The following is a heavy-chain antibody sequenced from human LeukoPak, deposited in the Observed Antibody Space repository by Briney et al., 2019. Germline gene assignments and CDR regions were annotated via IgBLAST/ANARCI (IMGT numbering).Heavy chain of an antibody. D-gene: IGHD1-1*01. J-gene: IGHJ4*02. CDR2: ISGGVGIT. CDR3: EKGGGGTPRYYFDY. V-gene: IGHV3-23*01. Sequence: PGGSLRLSCAASGFTINNYGMTWVRQVPGKGLEWVSVISGGVGITNYADSVKGRFTISRDTSENTLYLQMNSLRADDTGVYYCEKGGGGTPRYYFDYGGQGTVVPVSS. CDR1: GFTINNYG.